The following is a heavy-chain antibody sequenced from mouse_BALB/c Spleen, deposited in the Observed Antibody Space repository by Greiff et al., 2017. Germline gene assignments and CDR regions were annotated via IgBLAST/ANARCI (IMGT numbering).Heavy chain of an antibody. Sequence: EVQLVESGGGLVKPGGSRKLSCAASGFTFSSFGMHWVRQAPEKGLEWVAYISSGSSTIYYADTVKGRFTISRDNPKNTLFLQMTSLRSEDTAMYYCARTARDYYAMDYWGQGTSVTVSS. CDR2: ISSGSSTI. CDR1: GFTFSSFG. J-gene: IGHJ4*01. CDR3: ARTARDYYAMDY. D-gene: IGHD3-1*01. V-gene: IGHV5-17*02.